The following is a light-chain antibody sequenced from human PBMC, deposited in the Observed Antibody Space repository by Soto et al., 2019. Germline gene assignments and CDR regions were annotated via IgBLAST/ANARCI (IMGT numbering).Light chain of an antibody. J-gene: IGKJ1*01. CDR2: DAS. V-gene: IGKV1-5*01. CDR1: QSIISW. Sequence: EIQVKQSPSTVSASVGDRVTITCRASQSIISWLAWYQQKPGKAPKLLIYDASSLESGVPSRFSGGGSGTEFTLTISSLQPDDFATYYCQQSYSSPPTFGQGTKVDIK. CDR3: QQSYSSPPT.